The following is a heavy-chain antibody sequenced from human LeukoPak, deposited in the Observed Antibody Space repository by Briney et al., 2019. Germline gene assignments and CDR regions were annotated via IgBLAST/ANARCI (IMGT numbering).Heavy chain of an antibody. D-gene: IGHD2-2*01. CDR1: GFTFSSFW. V-gene: IGHV3-7*01. CDR3: ARDWGSCSSTSCSPYNWFDP. CDR2: IKQDGSEK. J-gene: IGHJ5*02. Sequence: GGSLRLSCAASGFTFSSFWMSWVRQAPGKGLEWVANIKQDGSEKYYVDSVKGRFTISRDNAKNSLYLQMNSLRAEDTAVYYCARDWGSCSSTSCSPYNWFDPWGQGTLVTVSS.